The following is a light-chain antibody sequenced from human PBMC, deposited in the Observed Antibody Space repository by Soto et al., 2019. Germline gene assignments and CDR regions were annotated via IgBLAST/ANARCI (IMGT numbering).Light chain of an antibody. CDR2: GAS. CDR1: QSVSSSY. J-gene: IGKJ1*01. V-gene: IGKV3-20*01. CDR3: HQYGSSPWT. Sequence: EIVLTQSPGTLSLSPGERATLSCRANQSVSSSYLAWYQQKPGQAPRLLVYGASSRATGIPDRFSGGGSGTDFTLTIGRLDPEDFAVYYCHQYGSSPWTFGQGTKVEIK.